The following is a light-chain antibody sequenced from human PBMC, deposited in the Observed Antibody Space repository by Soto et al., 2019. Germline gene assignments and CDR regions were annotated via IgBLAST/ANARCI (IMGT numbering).Light chain of an antibody. J-gene: IGKJ4*02. CDR2: GAS. V-gene: IGKV3-15*01. CDR1: QSVNSN. Sequence: EKVMTQSPAALSVSPGERATLSCRASQSVNSNLAWYQRKPGQAPRLLLYGASTRATGIPARFSGSASRTEFTLTIISLHSEDSAVYYCQQYNDWPLTFGGGTKVEIK. CDR3: QQYNDWPLT.